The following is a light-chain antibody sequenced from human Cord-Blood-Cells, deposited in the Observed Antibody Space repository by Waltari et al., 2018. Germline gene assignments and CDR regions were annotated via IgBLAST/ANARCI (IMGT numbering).Light chain of an antibody. CDR1: SSDVGSSHL. CDR3: CSYAGSSTVV. V-gene: IGLV2-23*01. CDR2: EGS. Sequence: QSALTQPASVFGSPGQSITISCTGTSSDVGSSHLVPCYQQHPGKAPKLMIYEGSNRPSGVSNRFSGSKSGNTASLTISGLQAEDEADYYCCSYAGSSTVVFGGGTKLTVL. J-gene: IGLJ2*01.